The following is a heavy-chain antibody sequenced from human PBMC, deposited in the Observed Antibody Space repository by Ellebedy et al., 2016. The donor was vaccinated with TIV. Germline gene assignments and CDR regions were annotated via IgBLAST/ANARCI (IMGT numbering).Heavy chain of an antibody. D-gene: IGHD6-19*01. CDR2: VFYSGST. J-gene: IGHJ4*02. V-gene: IGHV4-59*01. CDR3: ARMKAVAGTFVIDY. CDR1: SDSIRNYY. Sequence: SETLSLTCTVSSDSIRNYYWSWIRQPPGKGLQWIGYVFYSGSTHYNPSLKSRVTISVDTSKNQFSLKLSSVTAADTAVYFCARMKAVAGTFVIDYWGQGTPVTVSS.